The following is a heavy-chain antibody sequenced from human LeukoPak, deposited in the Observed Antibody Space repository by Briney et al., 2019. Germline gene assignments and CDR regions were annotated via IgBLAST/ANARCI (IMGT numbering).Heavy chain of an antibody. V-gene: IGHV1-69*04. CDR3: ARVLLDYYDSSGYPSDY. CDR2: IIPILGIA. J-gene: IGHJ4*02. D-gene: IGHD3-22*01. Sequence: GASVKVSCKASGGTFSGYAISWVRQAPGQGLEWMGRIIPILGIANYAQKFQGRVTITADKSTSTAYMELSSLRSEDTAVYYCARVLLDYYDSSGYPSDYWGQGTLVTVSS. CDR1: GGTFSGYA.